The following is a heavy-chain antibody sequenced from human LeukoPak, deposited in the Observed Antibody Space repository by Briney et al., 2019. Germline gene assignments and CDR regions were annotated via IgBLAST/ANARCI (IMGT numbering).Heavy chain of an antibody. CDR2: INHSGST. D-gene: IGHD6-13*01. J-gene: IGHJ4*02. V-gene: IGHV4-34*01. CDR1: GGSFSGYY. CDR3: ARSLWGAAAATFDY. Sequence: PSETLSLTCAVYGGSFSGYYWSWIRQPPGKGLEWIGEINHSGSTNYNPSLKSRVTISVDTSKNQFSLKLSSVTAADTAVYYCARSLWGAAAATFDYWGQGTLVTVSS.